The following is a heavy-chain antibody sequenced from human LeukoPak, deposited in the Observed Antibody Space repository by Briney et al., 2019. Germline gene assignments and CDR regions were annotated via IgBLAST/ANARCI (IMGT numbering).Heavy chain of an antibody. CDR2: INSDGGTT. Sequence: PGGSLRLSCAASGFTFSSYWMPWVRQAPGRGLVWVSRINSDGGTTSYADSVKGRFTISRDNAKNTLYLQMNSLRAEDTAVYYCAREVERGYSYGFDYWGQGTLVTVSS. CDR1: GFTFSSYW. V-gene: IGHV3-74*01. J-gene: IGHJ4*02. D-gene: IGHD5-18*01. CDR3: AREVERGYSYGFDY.